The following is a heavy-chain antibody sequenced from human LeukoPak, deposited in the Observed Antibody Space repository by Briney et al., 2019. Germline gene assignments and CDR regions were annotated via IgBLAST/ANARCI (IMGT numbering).Heavy chain of an antibody. CDR3: GRDIATAVDY. D-gene: IGHD6-13*01. V-gene: IGHV3-74*01. CDR1: GFTFSSYW. J-gene: IGHJ4*02. CDR2: INSAGIST. Sequence: GGSLRLSCTASGFTFSSYWMHWVRQAPGKGLVWVSRINSAGISTNYADSVKGRFTISRDNAKNTLYLQMCSMRGEDTAIYYCGRDIATAVDYWGLGTLVTVSS.